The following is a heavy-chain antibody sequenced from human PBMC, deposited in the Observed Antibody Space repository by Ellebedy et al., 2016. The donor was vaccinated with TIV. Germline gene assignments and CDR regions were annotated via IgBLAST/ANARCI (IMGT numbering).Heavy chain of an antibody. CDR1: GFTFSTCW. CDR2: IKQDGSAK. Sequence: GESLKISCAASGFTFSTCWMSWVRQAPGKGLEWVANIKQDGSAKYYVDSVRGRFTISRDNTKNFLFLQMNSLRAEDTAVYYCARDKDFWSGYFCDYWGQGTLVTVSS. V-gene: IGHV3-7*03. D-gene: IGHD3-3*01. CDR3: ARDKDFWSGYFCDY. J-gene: IGHJ4*02.